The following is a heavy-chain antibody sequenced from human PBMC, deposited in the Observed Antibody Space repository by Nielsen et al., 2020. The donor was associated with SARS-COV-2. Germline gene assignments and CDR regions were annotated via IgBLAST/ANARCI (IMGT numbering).Heavy chain of an antibody. CDR3: ARGSRGLAGKIYYYGMDV. CDR1: GYTFTSYD. D-gene: IGHD2-21*01. Sequence: ASVKVSCKASGYTFTSYDINWVRQATGQGLEWMGWMNPNSGNTGYAQKFQGRVTMTRNTSISTAYMELSSLRSEDTAVYYCARGSRGLAGKIYYYGMDVWGQGTTVTVSS. J-gene: IGHJ6*02. V-gene: IGHV1-8*01. CDR2: MNPNSGNT.